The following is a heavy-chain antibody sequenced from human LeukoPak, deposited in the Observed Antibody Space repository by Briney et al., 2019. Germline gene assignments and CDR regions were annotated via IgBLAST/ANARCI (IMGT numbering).Heavy chain of an antibody. J-gene: IGHJ3*02. D-gene: IGHD1-26*01. CDR1: GYTFTSYG. CDR2: ISAYNGNT. CDR3: ARVSWELLEDAFDI. Sequence: ASVKVSCKASGYTFTSYGISWVRQAPGQGLEWMGWISAYNGNTKYSQKFQGRVTITRDTSASTVYMELSSLRSEDTAVYYCARVSWELLEDAFDIWGQGTMVTVSS. V-gene: IGHV1-18*01.